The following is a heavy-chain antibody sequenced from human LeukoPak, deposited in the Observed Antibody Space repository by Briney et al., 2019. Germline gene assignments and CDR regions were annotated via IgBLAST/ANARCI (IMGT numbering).Heavy chain of an antibody. CDR3: ARDWDTYYYGSGPFDY. CDR1: GYTFTSYG. D-gene: IGHD3-10*01. CDR2: ISAYNGNT. J-gene: IGHJ4*02. V-gene: IGHV1-18*04. Sequence: GASVKVSCKASGYTFTSYGISWVRQAPGQGLEWMGLISAYNGNTNYAQKLQGRVTMTTDTSTSTAYMELRSLRSDDTAVYYCARDWDTYYYGSGPFDYWGQGTLVTVSS.